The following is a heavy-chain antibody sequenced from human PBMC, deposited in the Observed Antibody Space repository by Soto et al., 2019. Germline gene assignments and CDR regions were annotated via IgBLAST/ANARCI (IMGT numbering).Heavy chain of an antibody. D-gene: IGHD5-12*01. CDR1: GGSISSYY. Sequence: PSETLSLTCTVSGGSISSYYWSWIRQPPGKGLEWIGYIYYGGSTNYNPSLKSRVTISVDTSKNQFSLKLSSVTAADTAVYYCARHRYSGYDLGVFDYWGQGTLVTVSS. V-gene: IGHV4-59*08. CDR2: IYYGGST. CDR3: ARHRYSGYDLGVFDY. J-gene: IGHJ4*02.